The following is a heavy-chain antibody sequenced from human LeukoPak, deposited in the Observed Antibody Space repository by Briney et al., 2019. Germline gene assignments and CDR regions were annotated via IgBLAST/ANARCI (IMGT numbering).Heavy chain of an antibody. CDR2: MNPNSGNT. D-gene: IGHD2-15*01. CDR1: AYTFTSYD. Sequence: ASVKVSCKASAYTFTSYDINWVRQATGQGLEWMGWMNPNSGNTGYAQKFQGRVTMTRNTSISTAYMELSSLRSEDTAVYYCASSAPGSYCSGGSCPYFDYWGQGTLISVSS. J-gene: IGHJ4*02. V-gene: IGHV1-8*01. CDR3: ASSAPGSYCSGGSCPYFDY.